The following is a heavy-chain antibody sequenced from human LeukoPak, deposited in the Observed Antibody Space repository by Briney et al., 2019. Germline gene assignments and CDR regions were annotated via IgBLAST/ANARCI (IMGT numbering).Heavy chain of an antibody. D-gene: IGHD3-22*01. J-gene: IGHJ4*02. CDR3: ARTGYYYDSSSTYYFDY. V-gene: IGHV3-30*03. CDR2: ISYDGSNK. CDR1: GFTFSSYG. Sequence: GGSLRLSCAASGFTFSSYGMHWVRQAPGKGLEWVAIISYDGSNKYYADSVRGRFTISRDNSKNTLYLQLNTLRPEDTAVYYCARTGYYYDSSSTYYFDYWGQGTLVTVSS.